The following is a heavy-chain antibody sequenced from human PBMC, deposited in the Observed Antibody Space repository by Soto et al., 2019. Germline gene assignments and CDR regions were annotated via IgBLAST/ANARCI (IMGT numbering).Heavy chain of an antibody. CDR2: INPNSGDT. CDR3: ARGKGGDYGVVSYYYYYMDV. V-gene: IGHV1-8*01. Sequence: ASVKVSCKASGYTFTSYDINWVRQATGQGLEWMGWINPNSGDTSYAQKFQGRVTMTRDTSISTAYMELSRLRSDDTAVYYCARGKGGDYGVVSYYYYYMDVWGKGTTVTVSS. J-gene: IGHJ6*03. D-gene: IGHD4-17*01. CDR1: GYTFTSYD.